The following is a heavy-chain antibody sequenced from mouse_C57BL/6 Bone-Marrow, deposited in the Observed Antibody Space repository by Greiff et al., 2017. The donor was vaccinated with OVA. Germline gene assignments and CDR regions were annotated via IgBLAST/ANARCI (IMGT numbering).Heavy chain of an antibody. CDR2: IHPNRGST. V-gene: IGHV1-64*01. CDR1: GYTFTSYW. CDR3: ARGYGNPAY. D-gene: IGHD2-1*01. J-gene: IGHJ3*01. Sequence: QVQLKQPGAELVKPGASVKLSCKASGYTFTSYWMHWVKQRPGQGLEWIGMIHPNRGSTNYNEKFTSKATLTVDKSSSTAYMQLSSLTSEDSAVYYCARGYGNPAYWGQGTLVTVSA.